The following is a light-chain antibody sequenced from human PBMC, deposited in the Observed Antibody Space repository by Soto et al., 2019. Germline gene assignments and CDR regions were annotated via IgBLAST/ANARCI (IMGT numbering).Light chain of an antibody. CDR3: QQGYNTFWT. CDR1: QPIGTS. CDR2: AAT. J-gene: IGKJ1*01. V-gene: IGKV1-39*01. Sequence: IRMTQSPSSLPAFVGDSVTVTCRASQPIGTSLHWYQQKAGKAPKVLISAATKLQSGVPSRFTGGGSGTDFTLTISNLQPEDSATYYCQQGYNTFWTFGRGTKVDIK.